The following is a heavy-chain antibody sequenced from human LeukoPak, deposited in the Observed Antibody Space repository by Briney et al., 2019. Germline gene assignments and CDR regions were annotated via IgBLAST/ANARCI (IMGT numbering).Heavy chain of an antibody. CDR1: GFTFSSYA. CDR3: ARRPYLGYCSGGSCNQFDY. V-gene: IGHV3-30-3*01. CDR2: ISYDGSNK. J-gene: IGHJ4*02. Sequence: PGGSLRLSCAASGFTFSSYAMHWVRQAPGKGLGWVAVISYDGSNKYYADSVKGRFTISRDNSKNTLYLQMNSLRAEDTAVYYCARRPYLGYCSGGSCNQFDYWGQGTLVTVSS. D-gene: IGHD2-15*01.